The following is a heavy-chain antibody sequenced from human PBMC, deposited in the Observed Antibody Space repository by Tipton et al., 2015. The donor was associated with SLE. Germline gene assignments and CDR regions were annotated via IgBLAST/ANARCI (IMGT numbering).Heavy chain of an antibody. D-gene: IGHD4/OR15-4a*01. CDR1: GGSINAYY. CDR3: ARDAGGSLSMESYYYYMDV. Sequence: TLSLTCTVSGGSINAYYWSWIRQPPGKGLEWIGYVYNSGSTYYNPSLKSRVTMSIDTSKNQFSLNLSSVTAADTAVYYCARDAGGSLSMESYYYYMDVWGKGTTVTVSS. V-gene: IGHV4-59*01. CDR2: VYNSGST. J-gene: IGHJ6*03.